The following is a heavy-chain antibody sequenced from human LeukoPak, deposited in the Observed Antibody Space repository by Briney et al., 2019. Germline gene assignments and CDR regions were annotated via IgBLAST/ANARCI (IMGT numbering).Heavy chain of an antibody. D-gene: IGHD3-10*01. CDR1: GGSISSYY. Sequence: PSETLSLTCTVSGGSISSYYWSWIRQPPGKGLEWIGYIYYSGSTNYNPSLKSRVTISVDTSKNQFSLKLSSVTAADTAVYYCARSVRGPNPGEPFDYWGQGTLVTVSS. J-gene: IGHJ4*02. CDR3: ARSVRGPNPGEPFDY. CDR2: IYYSGST. V-gene: IGHV4-59*01.